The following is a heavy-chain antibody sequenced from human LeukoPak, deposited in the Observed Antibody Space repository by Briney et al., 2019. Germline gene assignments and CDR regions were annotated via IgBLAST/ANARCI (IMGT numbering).Heavy chain of an antibody. CDR2: INPNSGGT. D-gene: IGHD6-19*01. Sequence: ASVKVSCKASGYTFTAYYIHWVRQDPGQGLEWMGWINPNSGGTNYTQKFQGWVTMTRDTSISTAYMDLSRLSSDDTAVYYCARARGGSSGWYADYWGQGTLVTVSS. J-gene: IGHJ4*02. CDR1: GYTFTAYY. CDR3: ARARGGSSGWYADY. V-gene: IGHV1-2*04.